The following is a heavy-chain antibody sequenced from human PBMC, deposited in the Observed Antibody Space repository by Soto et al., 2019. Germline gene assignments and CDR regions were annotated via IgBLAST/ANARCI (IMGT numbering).Heavy chain of an antibody. D-gene: IGHD3-9*01. Sequence: GASVKVSCKASGGTFSSYAISWVRQAPGQGLEWMGGIIPIFGTANYAQKFQGRVTITADESTSTAYMELSSLRSEDTAVYYCARVNYDILTGYYTPFDYWGQGTLVTVSS. V-gene: IGHV1-69*13. CDR1: GGTFSSYA. CDR2: IIPIFGTA. J-gene: IGHJ4*02. CDR3: ARVNYDILTGYYTPFDY.